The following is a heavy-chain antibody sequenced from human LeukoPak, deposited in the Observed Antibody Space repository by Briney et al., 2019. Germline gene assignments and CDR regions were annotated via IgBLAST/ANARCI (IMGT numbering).Heavy chain of an antibody. CDR3: ARDSVRGFVVVTANAFDI. CDR2: MYYSGST. CDR1: GGSISSYY. D-gene: IGHD2-21*02. J-gene: IGHJ3*02. V-gene: IGHV4-59*12. Sequence: SETLSLTCTVSGGSISSYYWSWIRQPPGKGLEWIGYMYYSGSTNYNPSLKSRVTISVDMSKNQVSLKLSSVTAADTAVYYCARDSVRGFVVVTANAFDIWGQGTMVTVSS.